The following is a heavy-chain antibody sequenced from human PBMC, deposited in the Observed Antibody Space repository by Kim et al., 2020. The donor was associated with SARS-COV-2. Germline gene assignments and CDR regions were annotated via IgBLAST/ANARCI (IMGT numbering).Heavy chain of an antibody. CDR1: GGSISSSAYY. CDR3: ARHLRGTSIRFLVLHQLVL. J-gene: IGHJ4*02. Sequence: SETLSLTCTVSGGSISSSAYYWGWIRQPPGKGLEWIGSVYYTGSTYYNPSLKSRVTISVDTSKNQFTLKLSSVTAADTAVYYCARHLRGTSIRFLVLHQLVLGGERPLDTVS. V-gene: IGHV4-39*01. D-gene: IGHD3-3*01. CDR2: VYYTGST.